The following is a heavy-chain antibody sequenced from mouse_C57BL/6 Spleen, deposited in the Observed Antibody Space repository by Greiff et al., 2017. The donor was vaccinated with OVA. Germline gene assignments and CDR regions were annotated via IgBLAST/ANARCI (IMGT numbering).Heavy chain of an antibody. CDR1: GFTFSSYA. J-gene: IGHJ4*01. D-gene: IGHD2-1*01. V-gene: IGHV5-4*03. Sequence: EVNLVESGGGLVKPGGSLKLSCAASGFTFSSYAMSWVRQTPEKRLEWVATISDGGSYTYYPDNVKGRFTISRDNAKNNLYLQMSHLKSEDTAMYYCARVLYGNYAAMDYWGQGTSVTVSS. CDR3: ARVLYGNYAAMDY. CDR2: ISDGGSYT.